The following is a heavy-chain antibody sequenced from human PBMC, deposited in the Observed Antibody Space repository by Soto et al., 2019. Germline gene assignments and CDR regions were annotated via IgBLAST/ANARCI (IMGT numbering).Heavy chain of an antibody. Sequence: PVGSLRVSWGSAGCTFYSYARNSVRQDPGTGLEWVSSISGGGDSTYYADSVKGRFTISRDNSKNTLFLQMNTLGTEDTAVYYCAGRDGRWLPYCFDYWGQGTLVTVSS. V-gene: IGHV3-23*01. D-gene: IGHD3-22*01. CDR2: ISGGGDST. J-gene: IGHJ4*02. CDR1: GCTFYSYA. CDR3: AGRDGRWLPYCFDY.